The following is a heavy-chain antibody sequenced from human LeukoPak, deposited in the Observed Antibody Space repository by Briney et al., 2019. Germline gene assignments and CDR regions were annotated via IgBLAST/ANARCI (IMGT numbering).Heavy chain of an antibody. CDR1: GFTFSSYA. CDR2: ISGSGGST. V-gene: IGHV3-23*01. CDR3: AKEDCSDGTCSDFDY. Sequence: TGGSLRLSCAASGFTFSSYAMAWVRQAPGKGLEWVSAISGSGGSTYYADSVKGRFTISRDNSKNTLYLQMNSLRAEDTAVYSCAKEDCSDGTCSDFDYWGQGTLVTVSS. J-gene: IGHJ4*02. D-gene: IGHD2-15*01.